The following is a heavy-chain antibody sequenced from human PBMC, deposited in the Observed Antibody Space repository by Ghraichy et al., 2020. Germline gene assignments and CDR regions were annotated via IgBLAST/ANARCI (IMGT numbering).Heavy chain of an antibody. J-gene: IGHJ4*02. V-gene: IGHV4-39*07. CDR2: IYYSGST. CDR3: ARHNPGIAGNYFDY. D-gene: IGHD6-13*01. CDR1: GGSISSSSYY. Sequence: SETLSLTCTVSGGSISSSSYYWGWIRQPPGKGLEWIGSIYYSGSTYYNPSLKSRVTISVDTSKNQFSLKLSSVTAADTAVYYCARHNPGIAGNYFDYWGQGTLVTVSS.